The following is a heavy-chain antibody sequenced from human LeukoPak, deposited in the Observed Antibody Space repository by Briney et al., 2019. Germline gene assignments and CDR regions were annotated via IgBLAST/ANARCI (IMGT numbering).Heavy chain of an antibody. CDR3: ARGWWATVTTSYYYYYGMDV. CDR2: ISAYNGNT. CDR1: GYTFTTYG. V-gene: IGHV1-18*01. D-gene: IGHD4-17*01. J-gene: IGHJ6*02. Sequence: ASVKVSCKASGYTFTTYGITWVRQAPGQGLEWMGWISAYNGNTNYAQKLQGRVTMTTDTSTSTAYMELRSLRSDDTAVYYCARGWWATVTTSYYYYYGMDVWGQGTTVTVSS.